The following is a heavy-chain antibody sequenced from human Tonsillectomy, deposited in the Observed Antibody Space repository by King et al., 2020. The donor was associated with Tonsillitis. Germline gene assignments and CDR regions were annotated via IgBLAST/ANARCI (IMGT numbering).Heavy chain of an antibody. Sequence: VQLVDSGGALVQPGGSLRLSCAASGFTFSTYSMNWVRQAPGKGLEWVSYISSSSSTKYYADSVKGRFTISRDNAKNSLYLQMNSLRDEDTAVYYCATEYGDFPDYWGQGALVTVSS. V-gene: IGHV3-48*02. CDR1: GFTFSTYS. J-gene: IGHJ4*02. D-gene: IGHD4-17*01. CDR3: ATEYGDFPDY. CDR2: ISSSSSTK.